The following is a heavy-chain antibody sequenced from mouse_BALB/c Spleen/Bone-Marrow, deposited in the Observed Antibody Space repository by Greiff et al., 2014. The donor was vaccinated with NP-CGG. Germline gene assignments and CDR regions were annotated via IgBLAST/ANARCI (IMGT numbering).Heavy chain of an antibody. V-gene: IGHV5-17*02. CDR1: GFTFSSFG. CDR2: ISSGSSTI. CDR3: TRGGNWDDFDY. J-gene: IGHJ2*01. Sequence: VQLQQSGGGLVQPGGSRKLSCAASGFTFSSFGMHWVRQAPEKGLEWVAYISSGSSTIFYADTVKGRFTVSRDNPKNTLFLQMTSPRSEDTAMYYCTRGGNWDDFDYWGQGTTLTVSS. D-gene: IGHD4-1*01.